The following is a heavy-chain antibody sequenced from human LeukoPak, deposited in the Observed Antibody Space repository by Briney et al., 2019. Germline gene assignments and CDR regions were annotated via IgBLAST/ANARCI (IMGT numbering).Heavy chain of an antibody. V-gene: IGHV3-48*03. D-gene: IGHD3-9*01. Sequence: PGGSLRLSCAASGFTFSSYEMNWVRQAPGKGLEWISYISSSGSTKYYADSVKGRFTISRDNAKNSLYLQMNSLRAEDTAVYYCARDRRDFLTGFYVYWGLGTLVTVSS. CDR2: ISSSGSTK. J-gene: IGHJ4*02. CDR3: ARDRRDFLTGFYVY. CDR1: GFTFSSYE.